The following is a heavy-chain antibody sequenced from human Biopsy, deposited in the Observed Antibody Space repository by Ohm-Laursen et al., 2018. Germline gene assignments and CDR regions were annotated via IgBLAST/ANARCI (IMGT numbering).Heavy chain of an antibody. CDR3: ARGTGRYYVYGAFDI. CDR1: GDSINNYY. J-gene: IGHJ3*02. D-gene: IGHD1-26*01. CDR2: IYTSGSP. Sequence: TLSLTCTVSGDSINNYYWSWIRQPAGKGLEWIGRIYTSGSPNYNLSLESRVTMSVDTSKNQFSLNLRSVTAADTAVYYCARGTGRYYVYGAFDIWGQGTVVTASS. V-gene: IGHV4-4*07.